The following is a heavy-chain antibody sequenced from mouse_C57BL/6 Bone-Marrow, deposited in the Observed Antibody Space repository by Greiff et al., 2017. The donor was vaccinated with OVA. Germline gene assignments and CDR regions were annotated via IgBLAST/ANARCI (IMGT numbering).Heavy chain of an antibody. CDR1: GYTFTSYW. V-gene: IGHV1-64*01. D-gene: IGHD2-4*01. J-gene: IGHJ3*01. Sequence: QVQLQQPGAELVKPGASVKLSCKASGYTFTSYWMHWVKQRPGQGLEWIGMIHPNSGSTNYNEKFKSKATLTVDKSSITAYMQLSSLTSEDSAVYYCARNYDTLFAYWGQGTLVTVSA. CDR2: IHPNSGST. CDR3: ARNYDTLFAY.